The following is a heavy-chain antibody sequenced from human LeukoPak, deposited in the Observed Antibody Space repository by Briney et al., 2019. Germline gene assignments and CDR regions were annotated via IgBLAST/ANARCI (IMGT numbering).Heavy chain of an antibody. D-gene: IGHD3-16*02. CDR3: AKGNTARSMITFGGVIVYDY. CDR2: ISGSGGST. J-gene: IGHJ4*02. V-gene: IGHV3-23*01. Sequence: GGSLRLSCAASGFTFSSYGMSWVRQAPGKGLEWVSAISGSGGSTYYADSVKGRFTISRDNSKNTLYLQMNSLRAEDTAVYYCAKGNTARSMITFGGVIVYDYWGQGTLVTVSS. CDR1: GFTFSSYG.